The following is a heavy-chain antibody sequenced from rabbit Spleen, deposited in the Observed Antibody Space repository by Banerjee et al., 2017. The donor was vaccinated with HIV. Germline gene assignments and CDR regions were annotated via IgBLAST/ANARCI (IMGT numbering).Heavy chain of an antibody. CDR2: IDTGSSGFT. J-gene: IGHJ4*01. D-gene: IGHD6-1*01. V-gene: IGHV1S40*01. CDR3: ARNYANYAWINPYFNL. CDR1: GVSFSSSSY. Sequence: QSLEESGGDLVKPGASLTLTCTASGVSFSSSSYMCWVRQAPGKGLEWIACIDTGSSGFTYFATWAKGRFTCSKTSSTTVTLQMTSLTAADTATYFCARNYANYAWINPYFNLWGQGTLVTVS.